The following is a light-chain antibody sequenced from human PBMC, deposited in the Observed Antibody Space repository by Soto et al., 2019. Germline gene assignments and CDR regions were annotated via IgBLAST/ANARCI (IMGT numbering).Light chain of an antibody. CDR3: LQYNSYSRT. J-gene: IGKJ1*01. CDR2: KAS. Sequence: DIQMTQSPSTLSASLGDRVTITCRASQRINNWLAWYQQKPGKAPKLLIYKASSLESGVPSRFSGSGSGTECTLTISSLQRDDFATYYCLQYNSYSRTFGQGTKVEIK. CDR1: QRINNW. V-gene: IGKV1-5*03.